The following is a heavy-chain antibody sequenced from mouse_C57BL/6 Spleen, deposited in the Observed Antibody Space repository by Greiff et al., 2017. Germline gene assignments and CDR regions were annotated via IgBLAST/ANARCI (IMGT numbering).Heavy chain of an antibody. CDR2: IDPEDGET. J-gene: IGHJ4*01. CDR1: GFNIKDYY. CDR3: ARSDAITTDYAMDY. Sequence: EVHLVESGAELVKPGASVKLSCTASGFNIKDYYMHWVKQRTEQGLEWIGRIDPEDGETKYAPKFQGKATITADTSSNTAYLQLSSLTSEDTAVYYCARSDAITTDYAMDYWGQGTSVTVSS. D-gene: IGHD1-1*01. V-gene: IGHV14-2*01.